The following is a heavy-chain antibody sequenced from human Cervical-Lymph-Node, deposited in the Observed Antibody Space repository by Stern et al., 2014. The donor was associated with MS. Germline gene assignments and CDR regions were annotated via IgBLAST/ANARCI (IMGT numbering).Heavy chain of an antibody. D-gene: IGHD2/OR15-2a*01. CDR1: GGSVSSSDHH. Sequence: QLQLQESGPRLVKPSETLSLTCSVSGGSVSSSDHHWGWVRQPPGKGLEWIGTIYYNGVTSSNPSLTGRVSMSVDTSNNQYSLSLPSRTATDTAVYFCARHGGNTLYYFDNWGHGTLVTISS. CDR3: ARHGGNTLYYFDN. V-gene: IGHV4-39*01. J-gene: IGHJ4*01. CDR2: IYYNGVT.